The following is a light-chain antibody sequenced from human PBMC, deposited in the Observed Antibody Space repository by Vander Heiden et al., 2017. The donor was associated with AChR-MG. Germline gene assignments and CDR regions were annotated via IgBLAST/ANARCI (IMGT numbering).Light chain of an antibody. Sequence: SALTQPASVSGSPVQSITISCTGTTSDVGGYNSVSWYQQHPGKAPKLMIYEVSNRTSGVSNRFSGSKSGNTASLTISGLQAEDEADYYCSSDTSSSTLGVFGGGTKLTVL. V-gene: IGLV2-14*01. CDR3: SSDTSSSTLGV. CDR2: EVS. CDR1: TSDVGGYNS. J-gene: IGLJ2*01.